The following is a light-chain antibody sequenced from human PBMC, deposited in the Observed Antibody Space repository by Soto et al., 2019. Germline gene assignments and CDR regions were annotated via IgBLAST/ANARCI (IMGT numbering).Light chain of an antibody. CDR2: DAS. V-gene: IGKV3-11*01. J-gene: IGKJ1*01. CDR1: QSVSSY. Sequence: EIVLTQSPATLSLSPGERVTLSCRASQSVSSYLAWYQQKPGQAPRLLIYDASNRATGIPARFSGSGSVTDFTLTISSLEPEDVAVYYCQQRSNWPPGTLGQGTKVDIK. CDR3: QQRSNWPPGT.